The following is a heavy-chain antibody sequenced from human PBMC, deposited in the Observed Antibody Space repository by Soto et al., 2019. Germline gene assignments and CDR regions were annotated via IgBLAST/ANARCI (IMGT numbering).Heavy chain of an antibody. V-gene: IGHV1-69*12. CDR3: ARNHAVTGAGFDP. J-gene: IGHJ5*02. CDR2: IIPIFGTA. Sequence: QVQLVQSGAEVKKPGSSVKVSCKASVGTFSSFAINWVRQAPGQRLEWMGGIIPIFGTANYAQKFQGSVTITADEATSTAYMELSSLRSEDTAVYYCARNHAVTGAGFDPWGQGTLVTVSS. CDR1: VGTFSSFA. D-gene: IGHD4-17*01.